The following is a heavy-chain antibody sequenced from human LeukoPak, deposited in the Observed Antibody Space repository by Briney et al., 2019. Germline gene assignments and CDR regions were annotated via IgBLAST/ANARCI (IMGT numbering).Heavy chain of an antibody. CDR3: ARVRSAYCTNGVCYGWFDP. CDR1: GGSISSSNW. CDR2: IYHSGST. D-gene: IGHD2-8*01. J-gene: IGHJ5*02. V-gene: IGHV4-4*02. Sequence: ASGTLSLTCAVSGGSISSSNWWSWVRQPPGKGLEWIGEIYHSGSTNYNPSLKSRVTISVDKSKNQFSLKLSSVTAADTAVYYCARVRSAYCTNGVCYGWFDPWGQGTLVTVPS.